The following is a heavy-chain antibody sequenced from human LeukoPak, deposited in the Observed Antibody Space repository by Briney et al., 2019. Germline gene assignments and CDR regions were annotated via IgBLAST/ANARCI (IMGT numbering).Heavy chain of an antibody. V-gene: IGHV3-7*04. CDR1: GLTFSTSW. CDR2: IKGDGSER. Sequence: GGSLRPSCAASGLTFSTSWMTWVRQAPGKGLEWVAIIKGDGSERYYVDSVKGRFTISRDNAKNSVHLQMNSLRAEDTAVYYCAKDLILGGQGTLVTVSS. CDR3: AKDLIL. J-gene: IGHJ4*02.